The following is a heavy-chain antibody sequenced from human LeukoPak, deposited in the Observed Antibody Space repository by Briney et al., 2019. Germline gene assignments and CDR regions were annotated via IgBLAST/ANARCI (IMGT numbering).Heavy chain of an antibody. V-gene: IGHV3-23*01. CDR1: GFTFSSYA. D-gene: IGHD3-22*01. CDR2: ISGSGGST. CDR3: AKVPLRYYDSSGYPPFYGMDV. J-gene: IGHJ6*02. Sequence: GGSLRLSCAASGFTFSSYAMSWVRQAPGKGLEWVSAISGSGGSTYYADSVKGRFTISRDNSKNTLYLQMDSLRAEDTAVYYCAKVPLRYYDSSGYPPFYGMDVWGQGTTVTVSS.